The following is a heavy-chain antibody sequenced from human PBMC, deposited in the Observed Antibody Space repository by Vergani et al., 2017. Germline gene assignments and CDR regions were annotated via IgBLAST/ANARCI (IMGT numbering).Heavy chain of an antibody. J-gene: IGHJ4*02. V-gene: IGHV6-1*01. CDR3: AREWEQQLSN. Sequence: QVQLQQSGPGLVKPSQTLSLTCAISGDSVSSNSATWNWIRQSPSRGLEWLGRTYYRSNWYYDYAVSVKSRATIYSDTSKNQFSLQLISVTPEDTAVYYCAREWEQQLSNWGQGTLVTVSS. D-gene: IGHD6-13*01. CDR1: GDSVSSNSAT. CDR2: TYYRSNWYY.